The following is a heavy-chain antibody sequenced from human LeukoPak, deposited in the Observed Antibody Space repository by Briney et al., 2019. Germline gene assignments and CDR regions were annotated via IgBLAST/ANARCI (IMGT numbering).Heavy chain of an antibody. J-gene: IGHJ5*02. D-gene: IGHD3-3*01. V-gene: IGHV3-74*01. CDR1: GFTFSSYW. CDR3: ARGSRGCCPEYYDFWSAEGWFDP. Sequence: PGGSLRLSCAASGFTFSSYWMHWARQAPGKGLVWVSRINSDGSSTSYADSVKGRFTISRDNAKNTLYLQMNSLRAEDTAVYYCARGSRGCCPEYYDFWSAEGWFDPWGQGTLVTVSS. CDR2: INSDGSST.